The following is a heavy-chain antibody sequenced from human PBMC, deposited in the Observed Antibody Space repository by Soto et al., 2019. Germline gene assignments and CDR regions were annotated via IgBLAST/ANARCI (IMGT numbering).Heavy chain of an antibody. CDR3: AREVAADGTFREDVFDI. Sequence: QVHLVQSGAEVKKRGSSVKVSCKASGGTFSNHAINWVRQAPGQGLEWMGRIIPIFTTTNYAQKFQGRVTITADESTITAYMELSSLKHDDTAVYYCAREVAADGTFREDVFDIWGQGTLVTVSS. V-gene: IGHV1-69*12. J-gene: IGHJ3*02. CDR1: GGTFSNHA. CDR2: IIPIFTTT. D-gene: IGHD6-13*01.